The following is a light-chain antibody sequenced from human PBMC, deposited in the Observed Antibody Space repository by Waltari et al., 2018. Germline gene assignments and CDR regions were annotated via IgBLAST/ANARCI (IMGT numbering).Light chain of an antibody. CDR3: QALGTGAWV. CDR2: QDT. CDR1: IFGNNN. J-gene: IGLJ3*02. Sequence: SYELTQPPSVSVSPGQTASITCSGDIFGNNNASWYQQKPGQSPLLVIYQDTKRPSGIPERFSGSKSANAATLTITGTQAMDEADYYCQALGTGAWVFGGGTKLTVL. V-gene: IGLV3-1*01.